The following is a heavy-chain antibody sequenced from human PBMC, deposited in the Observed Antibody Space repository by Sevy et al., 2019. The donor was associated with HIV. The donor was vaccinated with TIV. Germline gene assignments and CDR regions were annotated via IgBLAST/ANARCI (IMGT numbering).Heavy chain of an antibody. D-gene: IGHD3-3*02. CDR2: ISGSGGST. V-gene: IGHV3-23*01. Sequence: GGSLRLSCAASGFTFSSYAMSWVRQAPGKGLEWVSAISGSGGSTYYADSVKGRFTISRDNSKNTLYLQMNSLRAEDTAVYYCAEDQEVGEPFWSGNNWFDPWGQGTLVTVSS. J-gene: IGHJ5*02. CDR3: AEDQEVGEPFWSGNNWFDP. CDR1: GFTFSSYA.